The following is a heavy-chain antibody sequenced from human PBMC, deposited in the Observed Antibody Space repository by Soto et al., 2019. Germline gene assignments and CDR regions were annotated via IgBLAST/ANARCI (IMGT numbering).Heavy chain of an antibody. CDR3: ARRWVDTAMVS. Sequence: GESLKISCKASGYSFTSYWVSWVRQMPGKGLEWMGRIDPSDSYTNYSPSFQGHVTISADKSISTAYLQWSSLKASDTAMYYCARRWVDTAMVSWGQVTLVTISS. V-gene: IGHV5-10-1*01. CDR2: IDPSDSYT. D-gene: IGHD5-18*01. CDR1: GYSFTSYW. J-gene: IGHJ4*02.